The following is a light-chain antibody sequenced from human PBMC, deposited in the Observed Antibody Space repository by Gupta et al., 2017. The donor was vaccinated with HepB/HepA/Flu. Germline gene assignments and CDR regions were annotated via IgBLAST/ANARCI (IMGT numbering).Light chain of an antibody. J-gene: IGKJ4*01. V-gene: IGKV3-11*01. CDR2: DAS. CDR3: QQRSAWPLT. CDR1: QSISSL. Sequence: EIVLTQSPATLCLSPGERATLSCRASQSISSLLAWYQQKPGQAPRLLISDASSRAAGIPARFSGSGSGTXFTLTIXSLAPEDFAVYYCQQRSAWPLTFGXGTKVEIK.